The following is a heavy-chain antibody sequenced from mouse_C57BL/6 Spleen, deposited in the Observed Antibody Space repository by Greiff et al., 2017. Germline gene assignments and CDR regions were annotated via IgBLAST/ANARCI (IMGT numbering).Heavy chain of an antibody. V-gene: IGHV1-55*01. CDR2: IYPGSGST. CDR3: AREPNYYYGSSYGDYWFDY. J-gene: IGHJ2*01. CDR1: GYTFTSYW. D-gene: IGHD1-1*01. Sequence: QVQLQQPGAELVKPGASVKMSCKASGYTFTSYWITWVKQRPGQGLEWIGDIYPGSGSTNYNEKFKSKATLTVDTSSSTAYMQLSSLTSEDSAVYYWAREPNYYYGSSYGDYWFDYWGQGTPLTVSS.